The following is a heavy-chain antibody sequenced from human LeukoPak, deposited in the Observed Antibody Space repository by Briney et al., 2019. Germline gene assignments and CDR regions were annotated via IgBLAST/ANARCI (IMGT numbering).Heavy chain of an antibody. V-gene: IGHV1-18*01. CDR2: ISAYNGNT. CDR1: GGTFSSYA. J-gene: IGHJ5*02. D-gene: IGHD4-23*01. CDR3: ARDTRVNPEPKSRNWFDP. Sequence: GASVKVSCKASGGTFSSYAISWVRQAPGQGLEWMGWISAYNGNTNYAQKLQGRVTMTTDTSTSTAYMELRSLRSDDTAVYYCARDTRVNPEPKSRNWFDPWGQGTLVTVSS.